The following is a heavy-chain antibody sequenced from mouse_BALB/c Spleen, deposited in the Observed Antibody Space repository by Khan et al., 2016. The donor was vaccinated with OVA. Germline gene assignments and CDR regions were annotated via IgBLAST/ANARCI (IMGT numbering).Heavy chain of an antibody. CDR3: ANRNYGWFAY. CDR2: ISSAGTYT. D-gene: IGHD1-1*02. V-gene: IGHV5-9-1*01. J-gene: IGHJ3*01. CDR1: GFTFSTFV. Sequence: EVELVESGGDLVKTGGSRKLSCAASGFTFSTFVMSWVRQPPEKRLEWVATISSAGTYTYYLDSVKGRFTISRDNAKNNLYLQMNSLRSEDTAMYYGANRNYGWFAYWGQGTLVTVSA.